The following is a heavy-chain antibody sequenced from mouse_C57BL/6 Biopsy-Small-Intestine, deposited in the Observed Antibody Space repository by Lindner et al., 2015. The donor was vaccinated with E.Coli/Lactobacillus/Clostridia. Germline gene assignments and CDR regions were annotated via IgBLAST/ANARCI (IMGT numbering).Heavy chain of an antibody. D-gene: IGHD3-1*01. CDR2: IYPRRGNT. CDR3: ARQLGLDAMDY. Sequence: VQLQESGPELVKPGASVKMSCKASGYTFTDYYMNWVKQRPGQGLEWIGWIYPRRGNTKYNEKFKGKATLTVDTSSSTAYMQLSSLTSEDSAVYFCARQLGLDAMDYWGQGTSVTVSS. V-gene: IGHV1-84*01. CDR1: GYTFTDYY. J-gene: IGHJ4*01.